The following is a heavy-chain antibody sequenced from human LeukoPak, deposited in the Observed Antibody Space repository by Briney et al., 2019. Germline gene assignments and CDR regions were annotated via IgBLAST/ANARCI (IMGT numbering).Heavy chain of an antibody. D-gene: IGHD5-18*01. CDR2: IYHSGST. V-gene: IGHV4-38-2*02. CDR1: GYSISSGYY. Sequence: PSETLSLTCTVSGYSISSGYYWGWIRQPPGKGLEWVGSIYHSGSTYYNPSLKSRVTISVDTSKNQFSLKLSSVTAADTAVYYCARGKRGRIQLYRTGAHAFDIWGQGTMVTVSS. J-gene: IGHJ3*02. CDR3: ARGKRGRIQLYRTGAHAFDI.